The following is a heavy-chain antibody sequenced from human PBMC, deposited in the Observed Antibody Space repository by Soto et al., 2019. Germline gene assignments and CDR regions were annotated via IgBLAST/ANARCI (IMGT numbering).Heavy chain of an antibody. CDR3: ARGRDCLTGRCFPNWFDS. CDR1: GDSISTVDYF. D-gene: IGHD7-27*01. CDR2: IYKSATT. J-gene: IGHJ5*01. Sequence: NPSETLSLPCSVSGDSISTVDYFWAWIRQPPGQALEYIGYIYKSATTYYNPSFESRVAISLDTSKSQFSLNLTSVTAADTAVYFCARGRDCLTGRCFPNWFDSWGQGTLVTVSS. V-gene: IGHV4-30-4*01.